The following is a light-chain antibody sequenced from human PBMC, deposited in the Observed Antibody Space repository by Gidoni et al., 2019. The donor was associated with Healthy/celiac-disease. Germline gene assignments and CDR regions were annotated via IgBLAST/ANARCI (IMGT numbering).Light chain of an antibody. CDR2: RNN. V-gene: IGLV1-47*01. CDR1: SSNIGSNY. CDR3: AAWDDSLSGYV. J-gene: IGLJ1*01. Sequence: QSVLTQPPSSSAPPGQRVTISCSGSSSNIGSNYVYWYQQPPGTAPKLLIYRNNQRPSGVPDRFSGSKSGTSASLAISGLRSEDEADYYCAAWDDSLSGYVFGTGTKATVL.